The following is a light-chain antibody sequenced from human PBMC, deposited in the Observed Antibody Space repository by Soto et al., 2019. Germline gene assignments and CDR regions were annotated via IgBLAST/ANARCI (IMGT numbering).Light chain of an antibody. V-gene: IGKV3-11*01. CDR1: ESVSSN. CDR2: GAS. CDR3: QQRSYWIT. Sequence: EIVLTQSPATLSLSPGERATLSCRASESVSSNLVWYQHRPGQAPRLLIYGASTRATDIPARFSGSGSGTDFTLTIRSLEPEEFAVDYCQQRSYWITVGQGTRREIK. J-gene: IGKJ5*01.